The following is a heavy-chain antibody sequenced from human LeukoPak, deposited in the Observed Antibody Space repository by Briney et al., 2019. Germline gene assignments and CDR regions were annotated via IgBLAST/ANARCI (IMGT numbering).Heavy chain of an antibody. CDR2: IYPDDSDT. J-gene: IGHJ4*02. V-gene: IGHV5-51*01. D-gene: IGHD5-18*01. Sequence: GESLKISCTGSGYSFTNYWIGWVRQMPGKGLEWMGIIYPDDSDTRYRPSFEGQVTISADKSIATAYLQWSSLKASDTAMYYCARLQYSNGYVDYWGQGTLVTVSS. CDR1: GYSFTNYW. CDR3: ARLQYSNGYVDY.